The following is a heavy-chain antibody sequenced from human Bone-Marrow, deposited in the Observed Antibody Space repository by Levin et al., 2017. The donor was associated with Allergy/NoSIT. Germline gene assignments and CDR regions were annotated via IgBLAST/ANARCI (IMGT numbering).Heavy chain of an antibody. CDR3: ARETLAFDF. Sequence: GESLKISCAASGLSVNKFFMNWVRQAPGKGLEWVSVINSGGTTHYADSVKGRFTISRDNSKNTVYLQMSSLRPVDTAVYYCARETLAFDFWGQGTTVIVSS. V-gene: IGHV3-66*02. J-gene: IGHJ3*01. CDR2: INSGGTT. CDR1: GLSVNKFF.